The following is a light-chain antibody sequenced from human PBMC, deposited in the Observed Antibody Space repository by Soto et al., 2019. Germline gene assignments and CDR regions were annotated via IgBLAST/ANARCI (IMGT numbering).Light chain of an antibody. Sequence: ETVLTQSPAPLSLSPGERATLSCRASQTIRSNYLAWYRQTPGQAPRLLIYGASNRATGIADRFSGSGSGTDFTLIISRLEPEDFALYFCQQYGSSPWTFGQGTKLEIK. CDR1: QTIRSNY. CDR3: QQYGSSPWT. J-gene: IGKJ1*01. V-gene: IGKV3-20*01. CDR2: GAS.